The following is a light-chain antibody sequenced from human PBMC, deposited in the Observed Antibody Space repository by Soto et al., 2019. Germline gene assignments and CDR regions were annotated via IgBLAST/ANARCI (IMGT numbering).Light chain of an antibody. CDR2: DSS. CDR3: QQRADWPIT. Sequence: IVLPQSPATLSLSPGERGTLSCRASESVTDYLAWYQQKPGQAPRLLIYDSSSRATGVPARFSGSGSGTDFTLTISSLEPEDFALYYCQQRADWPITFGPGTKVDNK. V-gene: IGKV3-11*01. J-gene: IGKJ3*01. CDR1: ESVTDY.